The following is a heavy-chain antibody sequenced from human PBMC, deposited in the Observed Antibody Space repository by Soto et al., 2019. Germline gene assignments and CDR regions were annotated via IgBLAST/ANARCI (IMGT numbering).Heavy chain of an antibody. CDR3: ARGPPFDY. V-gene: IGHV4-59*01. J-gene: IGHJ4*02. CDR1: GGSISGYY. CDR2: IYNSVST. Sequence: PSETLSLTCTVSGGSISGYYWSWIRQPPGKELEWIAFIYNSVSTNYNPSLKSRVTISVDTSKNQFSLKLNSVTAADTAVYFCARGPPFDYWGQGTLVTVSS.